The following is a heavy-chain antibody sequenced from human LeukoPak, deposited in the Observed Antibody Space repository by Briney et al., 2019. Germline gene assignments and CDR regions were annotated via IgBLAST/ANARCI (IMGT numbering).Heavy chain of an antibody. Sequence: PSETLSLTCTVSGGSISSYYWSWLRQPPGKGLEWIGYIYYSGSTNYNPSLKSRVTISVDTSKNQFSLKLSSVTAADTAVYYCARDSSSWYNGYYYYMDVWGKGTTVTVSS. CDR3: ARDSSSWYNGYYYYMDV. CDR1: GGSISSYY. J-gene: IGHJ6*03. CDR2: IYYSGST. D-gene: IGHD6-13*01. V-gene: IGHV4-59*12.